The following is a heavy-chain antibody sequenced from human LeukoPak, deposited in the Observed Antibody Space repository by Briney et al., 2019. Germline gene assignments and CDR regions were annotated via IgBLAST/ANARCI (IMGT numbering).Heavy chain of an antibody. D-gene: IGHD4/OR15-4a*01. CDR2: ITGTGDGT. CDR3: AKAELVRGGALDS. V-gene: IGHV3-23*01. CDR1: GFTFSTYA. J-gene: IGHJ4*02. Sequence: PGGSLRLSCAASGFTFSTYAMTWVRQAPGKGLEWVSSITGTGDGTSAADSVKGRFTISRDSSKHTLYLQMNSLRVEDTAVYYCAKAELVRGGALDSWGQGTLVTVSS.